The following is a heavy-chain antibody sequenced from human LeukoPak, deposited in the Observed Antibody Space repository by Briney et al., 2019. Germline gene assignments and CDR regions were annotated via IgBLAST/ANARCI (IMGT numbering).Heavy chain of an antibody. CDR3: ARAHDILTDNWFDP. Sequence: ASVKVSCKASGYTFTSYGISWVRQAPGQGLEWMGWISAYNGNTNYAQKFQGRVTMTRDTSISTAYMELSRLRSDDTAVYYCARAHDILTDNWFDPWGQGTLVTVSS. CDR1: GYTFTSYG. J-gene: IGHJ5*02. V-gene: IGHV1-18*01. CDR2: ISAYNGNT. D-gene: IGHD3-9*01.